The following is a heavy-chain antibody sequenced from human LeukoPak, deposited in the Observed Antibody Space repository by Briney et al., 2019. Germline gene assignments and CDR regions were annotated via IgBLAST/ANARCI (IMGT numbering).Heavy chain of an antibody. CDR3: ARGGYYDSSAKKVPWSPDY. V-gene: IGHV1-46*01. Sequence: ASVKVSCKASGYTFTTYYVHWVRQAPGQGLEWMGIINPSGGSTTYAQKFRGRLTMTRDKSTSTAYMELSSLRSEDTAVYYCARGGYYDSSAKKVPWSPDYWGQGTLVTVSS. J-gene: IGHJ4*02. D-gene: IGHD3-22*01. CDR2: INPSGGST. CDR1: GYTFTTYY.